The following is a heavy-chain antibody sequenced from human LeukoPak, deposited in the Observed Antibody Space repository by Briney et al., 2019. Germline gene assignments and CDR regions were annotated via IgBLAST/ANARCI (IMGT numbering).Heavy chain of an antibody. V-gene: IGHV1-2*02. CDR3: ASKTYCGGDCYSNYYYYMDV. J-gene: IGHJ6*03. CDR2: MNPNSGGT. Sequence: ASVKVSCKASGYTFTVNDVHWVRQAPGQGLEWMGRMNPNSGGTTYAQKFQGRVTLTRDTSITTAYMEVSNLKSDDTAVYYCASKTYCGGDCYSNYYYYMDVWGKGTTVIVSS. CDR1: GYTFTVND. D-gene: IGHD2-21*01.